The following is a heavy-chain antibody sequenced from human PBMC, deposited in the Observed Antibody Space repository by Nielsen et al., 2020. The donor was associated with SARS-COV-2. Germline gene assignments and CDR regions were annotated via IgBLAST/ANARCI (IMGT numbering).Heavy chain of an antibody. J-gene: IGHJ5*02. D-gene: IGHD6-13*01. Sequence: ASVKVSCKASGYTFTSYAMNWVRQAPGQGLEWMGWINTNTGNPTYAQGFTGRFVFSLDTSVSTAYLQISSLKAEDTAVYYCARGGYRRRATAGTFDPWGQGTLVTVSS. CDR2: INTNTGNP. CDR1: GYTFTSYA. V-gene: IGHV7-4-1*02. CDR3: ARGGYRRRATAGTFDP.